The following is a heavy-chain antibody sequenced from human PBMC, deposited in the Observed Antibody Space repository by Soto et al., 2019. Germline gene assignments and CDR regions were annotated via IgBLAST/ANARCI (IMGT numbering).Heavy chain of an antibody. J-gene: IGHJ5*02. D-gene: IGHD6-19*01. CDR2: IIPIFGTA. CDR1: GGTFSSYA. Sequence: QVQLVQSGAEVKKPGSSVKVSCKASGGTFSSYAISWVRQAPGQGLEWMGGIIPIFGTANYAQKFQGRVTITADESTSTAYMELSSLRSEDTAVYYCARVREQWLVKRRYWFDPWGQSTLVTVSS. V-gene: IGHV1-69*01. CDR3: ARVREQWLVKRRYWFDP.